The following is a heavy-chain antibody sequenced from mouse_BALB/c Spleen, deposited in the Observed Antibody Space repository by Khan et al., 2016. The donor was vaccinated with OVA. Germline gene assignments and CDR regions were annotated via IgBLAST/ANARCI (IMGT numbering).Heavy chain of an antibody. V-gene: IGHV1-18*01. J-gene: IGHJ2*01. CDR3: TRKEDRHDGDFDY. Sequence: EVQLQQSGPELVKPGASVKIPCKASGYTFTDYNMDWVKQSHGKSLEWIGDINPNNGGTIYNQKFKGKATLTVDKSSNTANMELRSRPSEDTAVYYCTRKEDRHDGDFDYWGQGTTLTVSS. CDR2: INPNNGGT. CDR1: GYTFTDYN. D-gene: IGHD2-14*01.